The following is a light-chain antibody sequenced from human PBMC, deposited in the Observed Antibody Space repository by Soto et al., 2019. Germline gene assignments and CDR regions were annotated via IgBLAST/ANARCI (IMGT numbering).Light chain of an antibody. V-gene: IGLV2-14*01. CDR2: DVS. Sequence: QSALTQPASVSGSPGQSIAISCTGTSSDIGGYNYVSWYQQHPDKAPKLMIYDVSNRPSGVSNRFSGSKSGNTASLTISGLQVYDEADYYCRSNKSSSILVFGTGTEVTV. J-gene: IGLJ1*01. CDR1: SSDIGGYNY. CDR3: RSNKSSSILV.